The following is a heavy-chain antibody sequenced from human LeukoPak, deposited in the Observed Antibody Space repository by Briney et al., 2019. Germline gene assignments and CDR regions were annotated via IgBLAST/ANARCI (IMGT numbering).Heavy chain of an antibody. D-gene: IGHD6-19*01. CDR3: ARGLSWVVGSGWWFDY. J-gene: IGHJ4*02. Sequence: ASVKVSCKASGYTFTSYDINWVRQATGQGLEWMGWMNPNSGSTGYAQKFQGRVTITRNTSISTAYMELSSLRSEDTAVYYCARGLSWVVGSGWWFDYWGQGTLVTVSS. V-gene: IGHV1-8*03. CDR1: GYTFTSYD. CDR2: MNPNSGST.